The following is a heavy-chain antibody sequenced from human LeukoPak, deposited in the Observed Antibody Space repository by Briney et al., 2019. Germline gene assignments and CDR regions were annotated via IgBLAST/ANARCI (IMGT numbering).Heavy chain of an antibody. Sequence: SETLSLTCTVSGGSISSGDYYWSWIRQPPGKGLEWIGYIYYSGSTYYNPSHKSRVTISVDTSKNQFSLKLSSVTAADTAVYYCARDSRITLKDYWGQGTLVTVSS. CDR2: IYYSGST. J-gene: IGHJ4*02. CDR3: ARDSRITLKDY. CDR1: GGSISSGDYY. D-gene: IGHD3-10*01. V-gene: IGHV4-30-4*01.